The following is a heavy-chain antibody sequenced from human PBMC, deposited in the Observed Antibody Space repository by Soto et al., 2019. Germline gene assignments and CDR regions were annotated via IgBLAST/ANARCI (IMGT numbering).Heavy chain of an antibody. CDR1: GFTLRTAW. CDR2: IKGKMDGGTT. CDR3: TARYCSSTSCYLNYYYYYMDV. V-gene: IGHV3-15*01. Sequence: EVQLVESGGGLVKPGGSLRLPCEASGFTLRTAWRGWFARAPGKGLKWVGRIKGKMDGGTTDYAAPVKGRFTISKDDSKNTLYLQMNSLKTEDTAVYYCTARYCSSTSCYLNYYYYYMDVWGKGTTVTVSS. J-gene: IGHJ6*03. D-gene: IGHD2-2*01.